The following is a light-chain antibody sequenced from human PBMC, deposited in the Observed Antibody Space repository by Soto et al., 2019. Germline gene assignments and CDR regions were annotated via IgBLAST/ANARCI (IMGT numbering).Light chain of an antibody. CDR1: QSISNW. V-gene: IGKV1-5*01. CDR3: QQTYSTPPT. J-gene: IGKJ1*01. Sequence: DIQMTQSPFTLSASVGDRVTITCRASQSISNWLAWYQQKPGKAPKLLIYDASTLEPGVPSRFSGSGSGTEFTLTISSLQPEDFATYYCQQTYSTPPTFGQGTKVDIK. CDR2: DAS.